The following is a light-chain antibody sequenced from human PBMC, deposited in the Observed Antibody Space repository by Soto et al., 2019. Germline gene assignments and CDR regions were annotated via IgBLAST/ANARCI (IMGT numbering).Light chain of an antibody. CDR2: SNN. CDR1: SSNIGGTNY. Sequence: VLTHPPSASGTPGQRVFISCSGSSSNIGGTNYAYWYQQLPGAAPKLLMHSNNLRPSGVPERISGSKSGTSASLAISGLRSEDEAVYYCASWDDRLGAVIFGGGTKVTVL. V-gene: IGLV1-47*02. CDR3: ASWDDRLGAVI. J-gene: IGLJ2*01.